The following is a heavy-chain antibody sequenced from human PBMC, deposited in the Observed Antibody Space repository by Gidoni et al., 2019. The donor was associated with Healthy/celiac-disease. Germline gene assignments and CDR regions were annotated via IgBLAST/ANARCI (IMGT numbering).Heavy chain of an antibody. J-gene: IGHJ6*03. CDR3: AKPLSPIYYYYMDV. CDR2: ISYDGSNK. V-gene: IGHV3-30*18. Sequence: GKGLEWVAVISYDGSNKYYADSVKGRFTISRDNSKNTLYLQMNSLRAEDTAVYYCAKPLSPIYYYYMDVWGKGTTVTVSS.